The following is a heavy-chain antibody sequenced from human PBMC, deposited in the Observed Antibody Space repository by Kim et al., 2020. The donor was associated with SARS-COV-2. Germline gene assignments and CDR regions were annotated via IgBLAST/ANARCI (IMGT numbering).Heavy chain of an antibody. V-gene: IGHV3-23*01. CDR2: ISGSGGST. CDR3: AKVGVVVVAAKDY. D-gene: IGHD2-15*01. CDR1: GFTFSSYD. Sequence: GGSLRLSCAASGFTFSSYDMSWVRQAPGKGLEWVSAISGSGGSTYYADSVKGRFTISRDNSKNTLYLQMNSLRAEDTAVYYCAKVGVVVVAAKDYWGQGTLVTVSS. J-gene: IGHJ4*02.